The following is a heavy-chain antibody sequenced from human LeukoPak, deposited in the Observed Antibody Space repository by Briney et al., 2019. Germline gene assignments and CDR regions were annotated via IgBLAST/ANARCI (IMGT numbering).Heavy chain of an antibody. V-gene: IGHV1-2*02. D-gene: IGHD5-18*01. Sequence: ASVTVSCKASGYTFTGYYMHWVRQAPGQGLEWMGWINPNSGGTNYAQKFQGRVTMTTDTSISTAYMELSRLRSDDTALYYCARGGWSGYSYGSEPEKYFDYWGQGTLVTVSS. CDR2: INPNSGGT. J-gene: IGHJ4*02. CDR1: GYTFTGYY. CDR3: ARGGWSGYSYGSEPEKYFDY.